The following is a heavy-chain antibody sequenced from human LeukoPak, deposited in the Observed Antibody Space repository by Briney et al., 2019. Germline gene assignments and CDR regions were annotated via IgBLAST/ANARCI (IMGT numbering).Heavy chain of an antibody. Sequence: SETLSLTCTVSGGSVSSGSYYWSWIRQPPGEGLQGIGYIYYSGSTNYNPSLKSRVTISVDTSKNQFSLKLSSVTAADTAVYYCARDYGDYGYYYYGMDVWGKGTTVTVSS. J-gene: IGHJ6*04. CDR2: IYYSGST. D-gene: IGHD4-17*01. V-gene: IGHV4-61*01. CDR1: GGSVSSGSYY. CDR3: ARDYGDYGYYYYGMDV.